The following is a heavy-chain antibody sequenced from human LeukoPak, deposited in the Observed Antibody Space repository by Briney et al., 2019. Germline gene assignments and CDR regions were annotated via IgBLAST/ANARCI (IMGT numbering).Heavy chain of an antibody. J-gene: IGHJ5*02. CDR1: GGSISSSSYY. CDR2: IYYSGST. Sequence: SETLSLTCTVSGGSISSSSYYWGWIRQPPGKGLEWIGSIYYSGSTYYNPSLKSRVTISVDTSKNQFSLKLSSVTAADTAVYYCARDNIVVVPAELFGWFDPWGQGTLVTVSS. D-gene: IGHD2-2*01. CDR3: ARDNIVVVPAELFGWFDP. V-gene: IGHV4-39*07.